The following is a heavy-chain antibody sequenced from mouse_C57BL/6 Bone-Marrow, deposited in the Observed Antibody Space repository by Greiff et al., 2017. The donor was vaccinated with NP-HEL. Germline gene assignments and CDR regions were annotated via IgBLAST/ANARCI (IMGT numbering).Heavy chain of an antibody. D-gene: IGHD1-1*01. CDR3: IIYYYGSSHWYFDV. V-gene: IGHV1-54*01. Sequence: QVQLKESGAELVRPGTSVKVSCKASGYAFTNYLIEWVKQRPGQGLEWIGVINPGSGGTNYNEKFKGKATLTADKSSSTAYMQLSSLTSEDSAVSFCIIYYYGSSHWYFDVWGTGTTVTVSS. J-gene: IGHJ1*03. CDR2: INPGSGGT. CDR1: GYAFTNYL.